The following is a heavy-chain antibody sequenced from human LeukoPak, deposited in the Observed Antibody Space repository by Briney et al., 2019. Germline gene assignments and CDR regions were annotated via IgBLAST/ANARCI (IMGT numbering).Heavy chain of an antibody. V-gene: IGHV1-2*02. J-gene: IGHJ6*03. D-gene: IGHD5-12*01. Sequence: ASVKVSCKASGYTFTSYYMHWVRQAPGQGLEWMGWINPNTGGTNYAQKFQGRVTMTRDTSISTAYMELSRLRSDDAAVYYCARFYSGYGNYYYYMDVWGKGTTVTVSS. CDR3: ARFYSGYGNYYYYMDV. CDR2: INPNTGGT. CDR1: GYTFTSYY.